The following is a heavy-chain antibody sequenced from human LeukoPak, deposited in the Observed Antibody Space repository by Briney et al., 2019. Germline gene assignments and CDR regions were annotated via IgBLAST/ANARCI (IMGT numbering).Heavy chain of an antibody. CDR1: GYTFTGYY. V-gene: IGHV1-2*06. CDR2: INPDSGGT. CDR3: ARDKQWLVRGYFNY. Sequence: GASVKVSCKASGYTFTGYYMHWVRQAPGQGLEWMGRINPDSGGTNYAQKFQGRVTMTRDTSISTAYMELSRLRSDDTAVYYCARDKQWLVRGYFNYWGQGTLVTVSS. J-gene: IGHJ4*02. D-gene: IGHD6-19*01.